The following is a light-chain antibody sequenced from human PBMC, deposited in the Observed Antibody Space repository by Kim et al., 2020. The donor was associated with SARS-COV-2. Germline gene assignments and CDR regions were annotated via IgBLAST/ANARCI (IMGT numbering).Light chain of an antibody. CDR2: HDS. Sequence: VFPGQTASITCSGDKLGDKYACWYQQKPGQSPVVVLYHDSKRPSGIPERFSGSNSGNTATLTISGTQAMDEADYYCQAWDRSIAIFGGGTQLTVL. J-gene: IGLJ2*01. CDR1: KLGDKY. V-gene: IGLV3-1*01. CDR3: QAWDRSIAI.